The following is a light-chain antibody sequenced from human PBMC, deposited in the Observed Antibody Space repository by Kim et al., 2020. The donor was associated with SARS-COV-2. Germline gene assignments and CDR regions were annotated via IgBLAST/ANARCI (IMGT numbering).Light chain of an antibody. CDR3: QEYAKLPLT. J-gene: IGKJ4*01. CDR2: GAS. V-gene: IGKV3-20*01. Sequence: PGKRAHLPCGASQRFYTTYLAWNQQKPGQAPRLFISGASSRVTGIPGRFSGSGSGTEFTLTIRRLEPEDFAVYYCQEYAKLPLTFGGGTKVDIK. CDR1: QRFYTTY.